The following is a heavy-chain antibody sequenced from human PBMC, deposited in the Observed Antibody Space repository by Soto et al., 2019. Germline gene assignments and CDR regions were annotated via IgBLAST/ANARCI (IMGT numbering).Heavy chain of an antibody. CDR3: ARHEGSYVTFYY. D-gene: IGHD3-16*01. Sequence: PSETLSLTCTVSGGSISSSNYYWGWIRQPPGKGLEWIGSMYSSGNTYYNPSLKSRVTISVGSSRNQFSLRLNSVTVADTAVYYCARHEGSYVTFYYWGQGTLVTVSS. CDR2: MYSSGNT. CDR1: GGSISSSNYY. V-gene: IGHV4-39*01. J-gene: IGHJ4*02.